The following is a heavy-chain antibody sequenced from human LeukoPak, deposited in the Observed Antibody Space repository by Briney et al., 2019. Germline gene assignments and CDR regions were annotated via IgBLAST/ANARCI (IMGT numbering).Heavy chain of an antibody. CDR2: ISGNAATT. D-gene: IGHD1-26*01. V-gene: IGHV3-23*01. Sequence: PGGSLRLSCAASEFTFSNYAMSWVRQAPGKGLEWVSAISGNAATTYYAASVKGRFTISRDDSKNTLYLQMNSLRAEDAAIYYCAKAFAFVGANFFDYWGQGTLVTVSS. J-gene: IGHJ4*02. CDR3: AKAFAFVGANFFDY. CDR1: EFTFSNYA.